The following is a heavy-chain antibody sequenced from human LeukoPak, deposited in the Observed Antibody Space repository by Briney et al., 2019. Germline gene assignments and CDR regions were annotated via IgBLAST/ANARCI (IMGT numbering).Heavy chain of an antibody. CDR2: IYYSGST. D-gene: IGHD6-13*01. J-gene: IGHJ4*02. CDR3: ARGVGDTSTWYPVDS. V-gene: IGHV4-39*01. CDR1: SGSISSSSYY. Sequence: SETLSLTCTVSSGSISSSSYYWGWIRQPPGKGLEWIGSIYYSGSTYYNPSLKSRVTISVDTSKNQFSLKLSSVTAADMVVYYCARGVGDTSTWYPVDSWGQGTLDTVSS.